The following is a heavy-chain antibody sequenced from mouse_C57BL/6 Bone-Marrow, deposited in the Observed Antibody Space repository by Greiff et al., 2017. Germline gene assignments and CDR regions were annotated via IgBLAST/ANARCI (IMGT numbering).Heavy chain of an antibody. CDR3: ASITTAFDV. D-gene: IGHD1-1*01. CDR2: IDPSDSYT. V-gene: IGHV1-69*01. J-gene: IGHJ1*03. CDR1: GYTFTSYW. Sequence: VQLQQPGAELVMPGASVKLSCKASGYTFTSYWMHWVKQRTGHGLEWIGEIDPSDSYTNYNQKFKGKSTLTVDKSSSTAYMQLSSLTSEDSAVYYCASITTAFDVGGTGTTVTVSS.